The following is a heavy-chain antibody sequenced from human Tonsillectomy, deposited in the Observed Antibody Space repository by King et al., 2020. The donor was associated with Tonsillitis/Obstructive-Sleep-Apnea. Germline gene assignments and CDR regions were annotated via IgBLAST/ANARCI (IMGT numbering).Heavy chain of an antibody. V-gene: IGHV1-2*02. D-gene: IGHD5-18*01. CDR1: GYTFTGYY. Sequence: AQLVQSGAEVKKPGASVKVSCKASGYTFTGYYIHWVRQAPGQGLEWMGWINPNSGGTNYAQKFQGRVTMTRDTSISTAYMELSRLRSDDTAVYYCARTRIQLYLFIGYWGQGTLVTVSS. CDR2: INPNSGGT. J-gene: IGHJ4*02. CDR3: ARTRIQLYLFIGY.